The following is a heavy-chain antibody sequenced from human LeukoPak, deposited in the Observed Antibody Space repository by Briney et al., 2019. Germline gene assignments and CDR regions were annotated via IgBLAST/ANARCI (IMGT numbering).Heavy chain of an antibody. CDR3: AKVRVLRWLVYDY. J-gene: IGHJ4*02. V-gene: IGHV4-34*01. CDR1: GGSFSGYY. Sequence: SETLSLTCAVYGGSFSGYYWSWIRQPPGKGLEWIGEINHSGITNYSPSLKSRVTISVDTSKNQFSLKLNSVTAADTAVYYCAKVRVLRWLVYDYWGQGTLVTVSS. CDR2: INHSGIT. D-gene: IGHD6-19*01.